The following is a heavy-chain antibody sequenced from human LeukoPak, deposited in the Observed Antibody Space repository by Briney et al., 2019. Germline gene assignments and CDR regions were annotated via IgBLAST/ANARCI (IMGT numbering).Heavy chain of an antibody. Sequence: ASVKVSCKASGYTFTSYGISWVRQAPGQGLEWMGWISAYNGNTNYAQKLQGRVTMTTDTSTSTAYMELSSLRSEDTAVYYCARAPLYNWFDPWGQGTLVTVSS. J-gene: IGHJ5*02. CDR1: GYTFTSYG. V-gene: IGHV1-18*01. CDR3: ARAPLYNWFDP. CDR2: ISAYNGNT.